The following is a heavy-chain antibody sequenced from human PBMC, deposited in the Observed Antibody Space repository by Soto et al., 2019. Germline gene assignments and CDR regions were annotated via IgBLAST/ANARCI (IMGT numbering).Heavy chain of an antibody. Sequence: QVQLVQSGAEVKKPGSSVKVSCKASGGTFSSYAISWVRQAPGQGLEWMGGIIPIFGTASYAQKFQGRVTITADKSTSTAYMELSSLRSEDTAVYYCARDPYDFWSGYQYYYGMDVWGQGTTVTVSS. J-gene: IGHJ6*02. D-gene: IGHD3-3*01. CDR2: IIPIFGTA. CDR1: GGTFSSYA. V-gene: IGHV1-69*06. CDR3: ARDPYDFWSGYQYYYGMDV.